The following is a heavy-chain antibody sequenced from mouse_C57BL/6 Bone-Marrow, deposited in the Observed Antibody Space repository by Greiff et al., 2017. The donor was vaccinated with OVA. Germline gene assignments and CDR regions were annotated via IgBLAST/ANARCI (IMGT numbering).Heavy chain of an antibody. CDR1: GFNFKNTY. J-gene: IGHJ3*01. CDR3: ARGRPFAY. V-gene: IGHV14-3*01. CDR2: IDPANGNT. Sequence: EVQLVESVAELVRPGASVKLSCTASGFNFKNTYMHWVKQRPEQGLEWIGRIDPANGNTKYAPKFQGKATITADTSSNTAYLQLSSLTSEDTAICYCARGRPFAYWDRGNVVTVTA.